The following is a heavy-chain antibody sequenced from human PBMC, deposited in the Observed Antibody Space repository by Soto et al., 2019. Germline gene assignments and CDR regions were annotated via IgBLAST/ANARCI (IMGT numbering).Heavy chain of an antibody. CDR3: ARGPISPGATHWLDP. V-gene: IGHV1-69*01. CDR1: GGIFSSFS. J-gene: IGHJ5*02. D-gene: IGHD2-2*01. Sequence: QVQLVQSGAEVKTPGSSVEVSCKASGGIFSSFSITWVRQVPGHGLEWMGGIIPMTGTPNYAEKFQGRLTLTADASTRIAYLVLTSLKSEDTAVYYCARGPISPGATHWLDPWGQGTVVSVSS. CDR2: IIPMTGTP.